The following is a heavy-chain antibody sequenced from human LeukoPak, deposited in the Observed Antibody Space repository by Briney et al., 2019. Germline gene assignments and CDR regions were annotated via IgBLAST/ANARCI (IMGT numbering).Heavy chain of an antibody. CDR2: IIPIFGTA. J-gene: IGHJ6*02. D-gene: IGHD3-22*01. CDR3: ARRDYYDSSGPSSLYYYGMDV. V-gene: IGHV1-69*13. CDR1: GGTFSSYA. Sequence: SVKVSCKASGGTFSSYAISWVRQAPGQGLEWMGGIIPIFGTANYAQKFQGRVTITADESTSTAYMELSSLRSEDTAVYYCARRDYYDSSGPSSLYYYGMDVWGQGTTVTVSS.